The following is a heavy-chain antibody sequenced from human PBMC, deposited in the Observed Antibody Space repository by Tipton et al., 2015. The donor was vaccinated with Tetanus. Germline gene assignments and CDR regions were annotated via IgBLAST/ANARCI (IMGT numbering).Heavy chain of an antibody. V-gene: IGHV3-11*01. Sequence: SLRLSCLASGFTFTDHSMSWVRQAPGQGLAWISYLTSGETIYYADSGNGRFSVSRANSDNSIYLQMNSMRADDPAVYYCARVVKSDYEVREKALDYWGQGVLVTVSS. CDR2: LTSGETI. D-gene: IGHD5-12*01. CDR3: ARVVKSDYEVREKALDY. J-gene: IGHJ4*02. CDR1: GFTFTDHS.